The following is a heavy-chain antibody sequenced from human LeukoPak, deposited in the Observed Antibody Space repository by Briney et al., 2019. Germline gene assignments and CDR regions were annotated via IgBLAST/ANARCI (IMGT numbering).Heavy chain of an antibody. CDR2: IYTSGST. CDR3: ARENYDFWSGAPHFDY. Sequence: PETLSLTCTVSGGSISSYYWSWIRQPAGKGLEWIGRIYTSGSTNYNPSLKSRVTMSVDTSKNQFSLKLSSVTAADTAVYYCARENYDFWSGAPHFDYWGQGTLVTVSS. CDR1: GGSISSYY. J-gene: IGHJ4*02. V-gene: IGHV4-4*07. D-gene: IGHD3-3*01.